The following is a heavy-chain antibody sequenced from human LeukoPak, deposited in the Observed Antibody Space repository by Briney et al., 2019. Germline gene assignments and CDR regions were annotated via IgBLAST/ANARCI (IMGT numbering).Heavy chain of an antibody. J-gene: IGHJ4*02. D-gene: IGHD3-9*01. V-gene: IGHV4-34*01. Sequence: SETLSLTCTVSGGSISSYYWSWIRQPPGKGLEWIGEINHSGSTNYNPSLKSRVTISVDTSKNQFSLKLSSVTAADTAVYYCASGKRYFDWLFPSPGFDYWGQGTLVTVSS. CDR3: ASGKRYFDWLFPSPGFDY. CDR1: GGSISSYY. CDR2: INHSGST.